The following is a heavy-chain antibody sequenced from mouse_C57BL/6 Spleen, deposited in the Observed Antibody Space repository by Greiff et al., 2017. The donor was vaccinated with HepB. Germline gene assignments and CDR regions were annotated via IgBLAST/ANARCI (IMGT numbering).Heavy chain of an antibody. CDR1: GYTFTSYW. J-gene: IGHJ2*01. CDR3: ARSHHYYGSSYDY. V-gene: IGHV1-69*01. D-gene: IGHD1-1*01. Sequence: QVQLQQPGAELVMPGASVKLSCKASGYTFTSYWMHWVKQRPGRGLEWIGEIDPSDSYTNYNQKFKGKSTLTVDKSSSTAYMQLSSLTSEDSAVYYCARSHHYYGSSYDYWGQGTTLTVSS. CDR2: IDPSDSYT.